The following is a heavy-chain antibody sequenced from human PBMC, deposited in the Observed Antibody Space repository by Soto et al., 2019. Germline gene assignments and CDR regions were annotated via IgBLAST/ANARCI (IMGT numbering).Heavy chain of an antibody. D-gene: IGHD3-22*01. Sequence: PSEPLSLTCTVSGGSISSDDYYWSWIHQAPGRGLEWIGYIHSSGSIYYNPSLKSRATMSIDTARNQFSLKVSSVTVADTAVYYCARDLDGLHDDNSGPYPRPGWGQGTLVPSPQ. CDR1: GGSISSDDYY. CDR2: IHSSGSI. CDR3: ARDLDGLHDDNSGPYPRPG. V-gene: IGHV4-30-4*01. J-gene: IGHJ1*01.